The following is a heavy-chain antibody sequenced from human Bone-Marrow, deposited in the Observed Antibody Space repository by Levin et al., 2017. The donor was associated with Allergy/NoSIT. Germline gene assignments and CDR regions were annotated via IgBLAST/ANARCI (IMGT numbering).Heavy chain of an antibody. V-gene: IGHV3-7*01. CDR1: GFTFSTYW. D-gene: IGHD2-15*01. CDR2: INQDGSEK. Sequence: GGSLRLSCAASGFTFSTYWMTWVRQAPGKGLEWVAYINQDGSEKFYVDSVEGRFTISRDNAKNSLYLQMNSLRAEDTAVYYCASEVVVASNWFDPWGQGTLVTVSS. J-gene: IGHJ5*02. CDR3: ASEVVVASNWFDP.